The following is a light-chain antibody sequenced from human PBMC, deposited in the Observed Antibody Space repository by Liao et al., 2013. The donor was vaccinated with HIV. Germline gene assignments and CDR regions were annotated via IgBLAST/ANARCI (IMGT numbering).Light chain of an antibody. CDR3: QSADSSGTCPV. Sequence: SYELTQPPSVSVAPGKTAKITCGGDNIGDKGVHWYQQKPGQAPVVVIYKDTERPSGIPERFSGSTSGTTVTLTISGVQAEDEADYYCQSADSSGTCPVFGGGTKLTVL. CDR1: NIGDKG. J-gene: IGLJ3*02. V-gene: IGLV3-25*03. CDR2: KDT.